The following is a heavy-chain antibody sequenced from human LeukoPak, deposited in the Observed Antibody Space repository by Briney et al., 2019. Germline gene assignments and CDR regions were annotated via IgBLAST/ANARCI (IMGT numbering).Heavy chain of an antibody. Sequence: SETLSLTCTVSGGSISSSNYYWGWIRQPPGKGLEWIGSIYYSGSTYYNPSLKSRVTISVDTSKNQLSLKLSSVTAADTAVYYCARLDGYCSGGSCYSVSFVDPWGQGTLVTVSS. CDR3: ARLDGYCSGGSCYSVSFVDP. V-gene: IGHV4-39*01. CDR2: IYYSGST. CDR1: GGSISSSNYY. D-gene: IGHD2-15*01. J-gene: IGHJ5*02.